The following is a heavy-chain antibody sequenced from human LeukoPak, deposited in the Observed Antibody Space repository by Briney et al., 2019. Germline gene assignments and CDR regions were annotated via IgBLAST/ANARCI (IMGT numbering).Heavy chain of an antibody. V-gene: IGHV2-26*01. J-gene: IGHJ4*02. D-gene: IGHD3-3*01. CDR1: AFSLSKARMG. CDR2: IFSNDEK. CDR3: ALFDDFWSGYSVVDY. Sequence: SGPVLVKPTETLTLTCTVSAFSLSKARMGVSWIRQPPGQALERLAHIFSNDEKSYSTSLKSRLTNSKDTSKSQVVLTMTNMDSVGTATYYCALFDDFWSGYSVVDYWGQGTLVTVSS.